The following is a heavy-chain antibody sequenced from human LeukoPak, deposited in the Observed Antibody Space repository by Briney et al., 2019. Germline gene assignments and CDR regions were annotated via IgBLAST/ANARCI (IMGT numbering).Heavy chain of an antibody. J-gene: IGHJ4*02. CDR2: IWYDGSNK. CDR3: AKSGPDFGDLPSEYYFDY. Sequence: GGSLRLSCAASGFTFSSHGMHWVRQAPGRGLEWVSAIWYDGSNKFYADSVKGRFTISRDNSKNTLYLQMNSLRAEDTAVYYCAKSGPDFGDLPSEYYFDYWGQGNLVTVSS. D-gene: IGHD4-17*01. V-gene: IGHV3-33*06. CDR1: GFTFSSHG.